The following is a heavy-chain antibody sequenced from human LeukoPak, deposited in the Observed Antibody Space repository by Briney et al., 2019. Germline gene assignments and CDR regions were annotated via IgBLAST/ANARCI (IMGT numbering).Heavy chain of an antibody. J-gene: IGHJ3*02. V-gene: IGHV3-53*01. D-gene: IGHD3-10*01. CDR1: GFTFSSYW. Sequence: PGGSLRLSCAASGFTFSSYWMSWVRQAPGKGLEWVSVIYSGGSTYYADSVKGRFTISRDTSKNTLFLQMKSLRVEDTAVYYCARDEGYGSGSFDIWGQGRMVTVSS. CDR3: ARDEGYGSGSFDI. CDR2: IYSGGST.